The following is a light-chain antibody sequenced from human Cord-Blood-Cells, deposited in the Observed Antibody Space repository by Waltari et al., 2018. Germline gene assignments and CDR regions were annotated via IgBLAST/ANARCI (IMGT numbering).Light chain of an antibody. J-gene: IGLJ1*01. CDR1: SSDVGSYNL. CDR3: CSYAGSSTYV. CDR2: EGS. Sequence: QSALTQPASVSGSPGQSITIPSPGTSSDVGSYNLLSWYQQHPGKAPKLMIYEGSKRPSGVSNRFSGSKSGNTASLTISGLQAEDEADYYCCSYAGSSTYVFGTGTKVTVL. V-gene: IGLV2-23*01.